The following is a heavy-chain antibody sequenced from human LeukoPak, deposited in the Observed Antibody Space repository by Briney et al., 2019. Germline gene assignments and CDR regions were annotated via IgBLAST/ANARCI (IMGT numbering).Heavy chain of an antibody. D-gene: IGHD2-2*02. CDR3: AKDPTYRNGRVAEYFQH. CDR1: GFTFDDYT. CDR2: ISWDGGST. J-gene: IGHJ1*01. Sequence: PGGSLRLSCAASGFTFDDYTMHWVRQAPGKGLEWVSLISWDGGSTYYADSVKGRFTISRDNSKNSLYLQMNSLRTEDTALYYCAKDPTYRNGRVAEYFQHWGQGTLVTVSS. V-gene: IGHV3-43*01.